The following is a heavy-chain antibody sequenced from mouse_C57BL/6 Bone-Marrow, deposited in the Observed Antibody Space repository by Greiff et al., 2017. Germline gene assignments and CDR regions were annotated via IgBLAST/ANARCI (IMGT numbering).Heavy chain of an antibody. Sequence: EVKVEESGGGLVQPGGSMKLSCVASGFTFSNYWMNWVRQSPEKGLEWVAQISLKSGNSATHYAESVKGRFTIASDDSKSSVYLQMNNLRAEDTGIYYCTGGVTTGVRAYWGQGTLVTVSA. V-gene: IGHV6-3*01. CDR2: ISLKSGNSAT. D-gene: IGHD2-2*01. J-gene: IGHJ3*01. CDR3: TGGVTTGVRAY. CDR1: GFTFSNYW.